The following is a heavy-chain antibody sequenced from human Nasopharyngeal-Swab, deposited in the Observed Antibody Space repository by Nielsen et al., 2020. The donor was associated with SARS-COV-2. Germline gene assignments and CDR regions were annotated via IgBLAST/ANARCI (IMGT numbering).Heavy chain of an antibody. Sequence: GGSLRLSCAASGFTFSSYAMHWVRQAPGKGLEWVAVISYDGSNKYYADSVKGRFTISRDNSKNTLYLQMNSLRAEDTAVYYCARDRTMTTRRGDGMDVWGQGTTVTVSS. J-gene: IGHJ6*02. V-gene: IGHV3-30-3*01. CDR1: GFTFSSYA. CDR2: ISYDGSNK. CDR3: ARDRTMTTRRGDGMDV. D-gene: IGHD4-17*01.